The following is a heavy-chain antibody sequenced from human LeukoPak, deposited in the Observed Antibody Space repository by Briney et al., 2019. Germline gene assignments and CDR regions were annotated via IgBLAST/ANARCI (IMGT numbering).Heavy chain of an antibody. Sequence: SETLSLTCTVSGDSMSSSNHYWVWIRQPPGKGLEWIGSIYYGGRLYYNPSLTSRVTISLDTSKNQFSLRLSSVTAADTAVYHCARRSHCTGGSCYPVWGQGTTVTVSS. V-gene: IGHV4-39*01. D-gene: IGHD2-15*01. J-gene: IGHJ6*02. CDR2: IYYGGRL. CDR3: ARRSHCTGGSCYPV. CDR1: GDSMSSSNHY.